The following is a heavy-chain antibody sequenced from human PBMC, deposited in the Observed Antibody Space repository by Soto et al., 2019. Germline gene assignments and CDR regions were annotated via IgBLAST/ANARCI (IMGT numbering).Heavy chain of an antibody. D-gene: IGHD6-6*01. J-gene: IGHJ4*02. CDR1: GGATSNSSYY. CDR2: IYYSEST. CDR3: ARLPDGSSPGAPDY. V-gene: IGHV4-39*01. Sequence: QLQLQATGPGLLTPSETLSLTRTVSGGATSNSSYYWGSIRLPQTQALESIVSIYYSESTYYIPSLKSRVTISVDTSKNQFSLKLSSVTAADSAVYYCARLPDGSSPGAPDYGGQGPLVTVSS.